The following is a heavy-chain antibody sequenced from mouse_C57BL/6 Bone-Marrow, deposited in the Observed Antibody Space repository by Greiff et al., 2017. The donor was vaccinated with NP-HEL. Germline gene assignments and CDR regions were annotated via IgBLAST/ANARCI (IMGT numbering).Heavy chain of an antibody. V-gene: IGHV1-19*01. CDR3: ARGGRYYGTPGFDV. J-gene: IGHJ1*03. CDR1: GYTFTDYY. Sequence: VQLQQSGPVLVKPGASVKMSCKASGYTFTDYYMNWVKQSHGKSLEWIGVINPYNGGTSYNQKFKGKATLTVDKSSSTAYMELNSLTSEDSAVYYCARGGRYYGTPGFDVWGTGTTVTVSS. CDR2: INPYNGGT. D-gene: IGHD1-1*01.